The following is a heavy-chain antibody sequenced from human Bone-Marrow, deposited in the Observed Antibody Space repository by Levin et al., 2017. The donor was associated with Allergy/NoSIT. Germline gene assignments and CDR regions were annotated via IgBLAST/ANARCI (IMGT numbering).Heavy chain of an antibody. CDR3: TTDRSLGAFDV. Sequence: GGPLRLSCAASGLSFTDAWMSWVRQAPGKGLEWVGRIKSKTDGGTTDYAAPVKGRFTISRDDSRNTVSLQLNSLKTEDTAVYYCTTDRSLGAFDVWGQGTMVTVSS. D-gene: IGHD6-13*01. J-gene: IGHJ3*01. CDR2: IKSKTDGGTT. CDR1: GLSFTDAW. V-gene: IGHV3-15*01.